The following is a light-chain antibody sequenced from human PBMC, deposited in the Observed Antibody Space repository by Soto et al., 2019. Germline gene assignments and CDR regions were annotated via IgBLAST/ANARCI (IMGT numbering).Light chain of an antibody. CDR3: CSYTSSSTLV. CDR2: EGS. V-gene: IGLV2-14*02. J-gene: IGLJ1*01. Sequence: QSALTQPASVSGSPGQSITISCTGTSSDVRNYNFVSWYQQHPGKAPKVMIYEGSKRPSGVSNRFSGSKSGNTASLTISGLQAEDEADYYCCSYTSSSTLVFGTGTKLTVL. CDR1: SSDVRNYNF.